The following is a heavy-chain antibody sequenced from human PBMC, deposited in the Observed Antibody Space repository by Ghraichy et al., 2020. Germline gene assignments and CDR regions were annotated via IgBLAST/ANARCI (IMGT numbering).Heavy chain of an antibody. Sequence: GESLNISCAASGFTFSSYWMHWVRQAPGKGLVWVSRINSDGSSTSYADSVKGRFTISRDNAKNTLYLQMNSLRAEDTAVYYCARDADYYYGMDVWGQGTTVTVSS. CDR3: ARDADYYYGMDV. CDR2: INSDGSST. J-gene: IGHJ6*02. CDR1: GFTFSSYW. V-gene: IGHV3-74*01.